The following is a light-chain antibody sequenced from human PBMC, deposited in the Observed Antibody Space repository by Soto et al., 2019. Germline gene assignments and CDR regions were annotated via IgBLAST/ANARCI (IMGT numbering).Light chain of an antibody. CDR1: QSVGNNY. J-gene: IGKJ4*01. V-gene: IGKV3-20*01. Sequence: EIVLTQSPGTLSLSQGERATLSCRASQSVGNNYLAWYQHKPGQAPRLLIYTASSRATGIPDRFSGSGSGTDFTLTISRLEPEDFAVYYCHQHAESPLTFGGGTKVDIK. CDR2: TAS. CDR3: HQHAESPLT.